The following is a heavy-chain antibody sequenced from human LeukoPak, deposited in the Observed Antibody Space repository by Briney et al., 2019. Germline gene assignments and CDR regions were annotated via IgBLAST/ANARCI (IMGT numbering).Heavy chain of an antibody. Sequence: PSETLSLTCTVSGGSISSSSYYWGWIRQPPGKGLEWIGSIYYSGSTYYNPSLKSRVTISVDTSKNQFSLKLSSVTAADTAVYYCARDWGYGSSWGQGTMVTVSS. J-gene: IGHJ3*01. CDR2: IYYSGST. CDR3: ARDWGYGSS. V-gene: IGHV4-39*07. CDR1: GGSISSSSYY. D-gene: IGHD6-13*01.